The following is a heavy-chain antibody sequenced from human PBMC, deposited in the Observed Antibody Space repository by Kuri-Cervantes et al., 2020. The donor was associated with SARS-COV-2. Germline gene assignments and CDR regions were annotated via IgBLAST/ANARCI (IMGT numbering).Heavy chain of an antibody. CDR3: ARVLGSSAGYVFDP. V-gene: IGHV4-34*01. Sequence: GSLRLPFAVYGGSFSGYYWSWIRQPPGKGLEWIGEINHSGSTNYNPSLKSRVTISVDTSKNQFSLKLSSVTAADTAVYYCARVLGSSAGYVFDPWGQGTLVTVSS. D-gene: IGHD6-6*01. CDR2: INHSGST. CDR1: GGSFSGYY. J-gene: IGHJ5*02.